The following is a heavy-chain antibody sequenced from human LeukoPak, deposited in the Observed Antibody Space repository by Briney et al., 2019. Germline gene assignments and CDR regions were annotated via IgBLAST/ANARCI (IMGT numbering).Heavy chain of an antibody. Sequence: GGSLRLSCAASGFTFSSYAMHWVRQAPGKGLEWVAVISYDGSNKYYADSVKGRFTISRDNYKNTLYLQMNSLRAEDTAVYYCARENDYVWGSYRAYYYGMDVWGKGTTVTVSS. CDR1: GFTFSSYA. CDR2: ISYDGSNK. D-gene: IGHD3-16*02. CDR3: ARENDYVWGSYRAYYYGMDV. J-gene: IGHJ6*04. V-gene: IGHV3-30*04.